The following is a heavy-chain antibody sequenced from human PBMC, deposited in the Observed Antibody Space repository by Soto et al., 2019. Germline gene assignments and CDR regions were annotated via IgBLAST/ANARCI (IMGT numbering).Heavy chain of an antibody. CDR1: GGTFSSYA. V-gene: IGHV1-69*13. CDR3: ARDPYYYDSSGYYHPYYFDY. CDR2: IIPIFGTA. D-gene: IGHD3-22*01. Sequence: ASVKVSCKASGGTFSSYAISWVRQAPGQGLEWMGGIIPIFGTANYAQKFQGRVTITADESTSTAYMELSSLRSEDTAVYYCARDPYYYDSSGYYHPYYFDYWGQGTLVTVSS. J-gene: IGHJ4*02.